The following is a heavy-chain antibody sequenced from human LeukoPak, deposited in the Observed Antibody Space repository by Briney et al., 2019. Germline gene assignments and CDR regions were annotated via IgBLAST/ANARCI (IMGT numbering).Heavy chain of an antibody. Sequence: ASVKVSCKAAGYTFTSYDINWVRQATGQGLEWMGWMNPNSGNTGYAQKVQGRGTMTSNTSISTAYMELSSLRSEDTAVYYCARGRTATVINWFDPWGQGTLVTVSS. CDR3: ARGRTATVINWFDP. CDR2: MNPNSGNT. CDR1: GYTFTSYD. J-gene: IGHJ5*02. D-gene: IGHD4-11*01. V-gene: IGHV1-8*01.